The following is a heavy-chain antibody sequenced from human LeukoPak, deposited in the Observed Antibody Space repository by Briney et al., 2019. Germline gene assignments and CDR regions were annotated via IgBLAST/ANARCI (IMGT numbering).Heavy chain of an antibody. CDR2: IYYSGST. Sequence: SETLSLTCTVSGVSISSSSYYWGWIRQPPGKGLEWIGSIYYSGSTYYNPSLKSRVTISVDTSKNQFSLKLSSVTAADTAVYYCARHASAALSDTVTQYYFDYWGQGTLVTVSS. CDR1: GVSISSSSYY. CDR3: ARHASAALSDTVTQYYFDY. D-gene: IGHD4-11*01. V-gene: IGHV4-39*01. J-gene: IGHJ4*02.